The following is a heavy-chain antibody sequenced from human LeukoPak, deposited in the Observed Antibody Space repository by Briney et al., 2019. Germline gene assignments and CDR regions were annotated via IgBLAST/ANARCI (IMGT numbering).Heavy chain of an antibody. J-gene: IGHJ5*02. CDR1: GFTFSSYG. D-gene: IGHD2-2*01. Sequence: GGSLRLSCAASGFTFSSYGMHWVRQAPGKGLEWVAVISYDGSNKYYADSVKGRFTISRDNSKNTLYLQMNSLRAEDTAVYYCAKVTDAGSSTSVNWFDPWGQGTLVTVSS. CDR2: ISYDGSNK. V-gene: IGHV3-30*18. CDR3: AKVTDAGSSTSVNWFDP.